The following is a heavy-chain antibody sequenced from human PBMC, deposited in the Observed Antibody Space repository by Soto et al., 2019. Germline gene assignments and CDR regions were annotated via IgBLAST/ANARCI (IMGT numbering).Heavy chain of an antibody. V-gene: IGHV3-64D*06. CDR2: ISSEGATT. CDR3: VKDRYVDY. J-gene: IGHJ4*02. Sequence: GGSLRLSCSVSGFTFSSYAMHWVRQAPGKGLEYIASISSEGATTYYADSVKGRFIISRDNSKNTLYLQMSSLRAEDTAVYYCVKDRYVDYWGQGXLVTVSS. CDR1: GFTFSSYA.